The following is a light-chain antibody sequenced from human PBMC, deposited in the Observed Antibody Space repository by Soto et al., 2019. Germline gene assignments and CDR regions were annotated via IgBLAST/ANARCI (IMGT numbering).Light chain of an antibody. CDR3: QQRSNWPFN. V-gene: IGKV3-11*01. CDR1: QSVSSY. Sequence: EIVLTQSPATLSLSPGERATLSCMASQSVSSYLAWYQQKPGQAPRLLIYDASNRATGIPARFSGSGSGTDFTLTISSLEPEDFAVYYCQQRSNWPFNFGPGTKVDIK. CDR2: DAS. J-gene: IGKJ3*01.